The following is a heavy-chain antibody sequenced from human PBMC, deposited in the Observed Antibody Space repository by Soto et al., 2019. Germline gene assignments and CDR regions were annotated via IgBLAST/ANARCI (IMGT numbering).Heavy chain of an antibody. J-gene: IGHJ4*02. Sequence: SGGSLRLSCAASGFTFSSYEMNWVRQAPGKGLEWVSYIGGSGSKIYYADSVKGRFTISRDNAKNSLYLQMNSLRAEDTAVYYCARGHDSSGYYGVYFDYWGQGALVTVSS. CDR3: ARGHDSSGYYGVYFDY. V-gene: IGHV3-48*03. CDR2: IGGSGSKI. D-gene: IGHD3-22*01. CDR1: GFTFSSYE.